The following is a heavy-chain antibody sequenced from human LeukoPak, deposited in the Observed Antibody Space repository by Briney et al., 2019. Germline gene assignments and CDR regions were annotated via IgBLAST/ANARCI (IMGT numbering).Heavy chain of an antibody. J-gene: IGHJ6*02. CDR2: ISYDGSNK. CDR3: AKDNGGVAARPWQSYYYYYGVDV. CDR1: GFTFSSYD. V-gene: IGHV3-30*18. Sequence: GGSLRLSCAASGFTFSSYDMHWVRQAPGKGLEWVAVISYDGSNKYCADSVKGRFTISRDNSKNTLYLQMNSLRAEDTAVYYCAKDNGGVAARPWQSYYYYYGVDVWGQGTTVTVSS. D-gene: IGHD6-6*01.